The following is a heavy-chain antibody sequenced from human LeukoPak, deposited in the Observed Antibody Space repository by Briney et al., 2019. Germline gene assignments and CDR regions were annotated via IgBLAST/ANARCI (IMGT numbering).Heavy chain of an antibody. Sequence: SETLSLTCTVSGGSISSYYWSWIRQPPGKGLEWIGYIYYSGSINYNPSLKSRVTISVDTSKNQFSLKLSSVTAADTAVYYCARSGYYDFWSGYSDAFDIWGQGTMVTVSS. CDR1: GGSISSYY. D-gene: IGHD3-3*01. V-gene: IGHV4-59*01. CDR3: ARSGYYDFWSGYSDAFDI. CDR2: IYYSGSI. J-gene: IGHJ3*02.